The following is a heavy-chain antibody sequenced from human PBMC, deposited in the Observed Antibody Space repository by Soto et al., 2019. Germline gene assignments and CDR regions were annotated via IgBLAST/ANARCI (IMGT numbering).Heavy chain of an antibody. Sequence: QVQLVQSGAEVKKPGASVKVSCRTSGYTFTNDCMHWVRQAPGQGLERMGIIKCSGGETTYAQKFLARVTMTSDTSTSTVDMELSSLRSEDTAVYYCARGGDVVLVTAPLDYWGQGTLVTVSS. CDR2: IKCSGGET. CDR1: GYTFTNDC. D-gene: IGHD2-21*02. CDR3: ARGGDVVLVTAPLDY. J-gene: IGHJ4*02. V-gene: IGHV1-46*03.